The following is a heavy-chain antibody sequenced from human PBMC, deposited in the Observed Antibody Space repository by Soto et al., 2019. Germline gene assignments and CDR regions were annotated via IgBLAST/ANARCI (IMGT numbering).Heavy chain of an antibody. CDR1: GFYYDEYS. Sequence: PGGTLRLSCSASGFYYDEYSMHWVRQPPGKGLEWVSGISWNSADIGYADSVRGRFTISRDNAKKSLYLPMNRLCTDDTDFYHCVRPLYNKNYDWPRFDHWDRGNVVNV. J-gene: IGHJ1*01. CDR2: ISWNSADI. D-gene: IGHD3-9*01. V-gene: IGHV3-9*01. CDR3: VRPLYNKNYDWPRFDH.